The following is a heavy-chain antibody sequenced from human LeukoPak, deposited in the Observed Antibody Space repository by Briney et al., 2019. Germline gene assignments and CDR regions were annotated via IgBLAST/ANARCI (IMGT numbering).Heavy chain of an antibody. CDR1: GGTFISYA. CDR2: IIPIFGTA. V-gene: IGHV1-69*13. J-gene: IGHJ5*02. Sequence: SVKVSCKASGGTFISYAISWVRQAPGQGLEWMGGIIPIFGTANYAQKFQGRVTITADESTSTAYMELSSLRSEDTAVYYCARAPAAYYYDSSGYYSNWFDPWGQGTLVTVSS. D-gene: IGHD3-22*01. CDR3: ARAPAAYYYDSSGYYSNWFDP.